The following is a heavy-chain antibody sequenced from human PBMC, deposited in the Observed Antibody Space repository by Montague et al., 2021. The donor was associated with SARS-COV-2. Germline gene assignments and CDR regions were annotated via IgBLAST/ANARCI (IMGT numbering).Heavy chain of an antibody. J-gene: IGHJ6*02. D-gene: IGHD3-3*01. CDR1: GGSISSYY. V-gene: IGHV4-59*08. Sequence: SETLSLICTVSGGSISSYYWSWIRQPPGKGLEWIGYIYYSGSTNYNPSXXSRVTISVDTSKNQFSLKLSSVTAADTAVYYCARHAASTIFGVVIFPTGMDVWGQGTTVTVSS. CDR2: IYYSGST. CDR3: ARHAASTIFGVVIFPTGMDV.